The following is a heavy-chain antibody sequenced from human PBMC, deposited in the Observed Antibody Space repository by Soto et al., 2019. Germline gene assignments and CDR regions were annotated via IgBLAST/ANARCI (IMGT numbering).Heavy chain of an antibody. J-gene: IGHJ4*02. V-gene: IGHV3-23*01. Sequence: EVQLLESGGGLVQPGGSLRLSCAASGFTFSSYAMSWVRQAPGKGLEWVSAISGSGGSTYYADSVKGRCTISRDNSKNTLYLQMDSLRAEDTAVYYCAKGILRVAVAGHFDYWGQGTLVTVSS. CDR1: GFTFSSYA. CDR3: AKGILRVAVAGHFDY. CDR2: ISGSGGST. D-gene: IGHD6-19*01.